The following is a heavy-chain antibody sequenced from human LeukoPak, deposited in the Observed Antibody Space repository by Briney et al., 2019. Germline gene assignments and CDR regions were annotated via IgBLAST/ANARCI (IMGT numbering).Heavy chain of an antibody. V-gene: IGHV1-69*01. D-gene: IGHD6-19*01. CDR1: GGTFSIYA. Sequence: GASVKVSFKASGGTFSIYAISWVRQAPGQGLEWMGGIIPIFGTANYAQKFQGRVTITADESTSTAYMELSSLRSEDTAVYYCARLLNLAVAGWGQGTLVTVSS. CDR3: ARLLNLAVAG. J-gene: IGHJ4*02. CDR2: IIPIFGTA.